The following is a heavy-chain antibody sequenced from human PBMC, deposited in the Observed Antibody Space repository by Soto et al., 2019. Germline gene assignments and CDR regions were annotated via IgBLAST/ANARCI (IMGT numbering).Heavy chain of an antibody. CDR3: ARGGSGSQTVGY. V-gene: IGHV3-66*01. CDR1: GFTVSNNY. Sequence: EVQVVESGGGLVQPGGFLRLSCAASGFTVSNNYMTWVRQAPGKGLEWVSLIYSRGGTDYADSVKGRFTISRDNSKNMVYLQMNSLRVEDTAVYYCARGGSGSQTVGYWGQGARVTVSS. J-gene: IGHJ4*02. CDR2: IYSRGGT. D-gene: IGHD1-26*01.